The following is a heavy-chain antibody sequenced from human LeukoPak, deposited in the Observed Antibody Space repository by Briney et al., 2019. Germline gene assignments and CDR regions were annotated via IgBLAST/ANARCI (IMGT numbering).Heavy chain of an antibody. D-gene: IGHD3-22*01. J-gene: IGHJ3*02. CDR3: ARSPNYYDSSGHDAFDI. CDR1: GGSISSGDYY. Sequence: SQTLSLTCTVSGGSISSGDYYWSWIRQPPGKGLEWIGYIYYSGSTYYNPSLKSRVTISVDTSKNQFSLKLSSVTAADTAVYYRARSPNYYDSSGHDAFDIWGQGTMVTVSS. V-gene: IGHV4-30-4*01. CDR2: IYYSGST.